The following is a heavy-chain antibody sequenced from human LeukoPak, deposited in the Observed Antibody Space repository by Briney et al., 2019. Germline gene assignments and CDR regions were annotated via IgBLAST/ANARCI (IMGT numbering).Heavy chain of an antibody. Sequence: GGSLRLSCAASGFTFSSYSMNWVRQAPGKGLEWVSSISSSSSFIYYADSVKGRFTISRDNAKNSLYLQMNSLRAEDTAVYYCASYGDYNDAFNIWGQGTMVTVSS. CDR2: ISSSSSFI. CDR1: GFTFSSYS. CDR3: ASYGDYNDAFNI. J-gene: IGHJ3*02. D-gene: IGHD4-17*01. V-gene: IGHV3-21*01.